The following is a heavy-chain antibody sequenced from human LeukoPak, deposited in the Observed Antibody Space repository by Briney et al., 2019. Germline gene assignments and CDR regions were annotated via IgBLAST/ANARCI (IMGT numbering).Heavy chain of an antibody. CDR1: GGSISSGSYY. CDR2: IYTRGST. Sequence: TLALTCTASGGSISSGSYYWSWIRQPAGKGLEWIGRIYTRGSTNYNPSLKSRVTMSVDRSKNQFSLKLNSVTAADTAVYYCASDSGSYGVDYWGRGTLVTVSS. J-gene: IGHJ4*02. D-gene: IGHD1-26*01. V-gene: IGHV4-61*02. CDR3: ASDSGSYGVDY.